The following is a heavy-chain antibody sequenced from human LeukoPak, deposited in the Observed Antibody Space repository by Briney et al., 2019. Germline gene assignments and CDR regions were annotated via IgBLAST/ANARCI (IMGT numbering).Heavy chain of an antibody. V-gene: IGHV4-34*01. CDR1: GGSFSGYY. Sequence: SETLSLTCAVYGGSFSGYYWSWIRQPPGKGLEWIGEINHSGSTNYNPSLKSRVTISVDTSKNQFSLKLSSVTAADTAVYYCARAPNAIRHDYPNRVFDYWGQGTLVTVSS. CDR2: INHSGST. J-gene: IGHJ4*02. CDR3: ARAPNAIRHDYPNRVFDY. D-gene: IGHD4-11*01.